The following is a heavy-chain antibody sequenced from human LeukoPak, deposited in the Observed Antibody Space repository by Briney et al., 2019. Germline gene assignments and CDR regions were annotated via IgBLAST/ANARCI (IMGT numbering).Heavy chain of an antibody. Sequence: QAGGSLRLSCAASGFTFSRDSMNWVRQAPGKGLEWVSYINGGGSPIFYADSVRGRFTISRDSAKNSLYLQMNSLRAEDTAVYYCVRDNPRCCGVIPANIDDYWGQGTLVTVSS. D-gene: IGHD2-21*01. CDR2: INGGGSPI. V-gene: IGHV3-48*04. J-gene: IGHJ4*02. CDR1: GFTFSRDS. CDR3: VRDNPRCCGVIPANIDDY.